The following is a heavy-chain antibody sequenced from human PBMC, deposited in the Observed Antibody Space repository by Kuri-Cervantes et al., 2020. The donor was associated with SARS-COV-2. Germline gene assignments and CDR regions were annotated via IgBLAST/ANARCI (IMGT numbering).Heavy chain of an antibody. Sequence: GGSLRLSCAASGFTFSSYAMSWVRQAPGKGLEWVSSISSSSSYIYYADSVKGRFTISRDNAKNSLYLQMNSLRAEDTAVYYCARDGGAAAGPSNWFDPWGQGTLVTVSS. CDR2: ISSSSSYI. CDR3: ARDGGAAAGPSNWFDP. J-gene: IGHJ5*02. CDR1: GFTFSSYA. D-gene: IGHD6-13*01. V-gene: IGHV3-21*01.